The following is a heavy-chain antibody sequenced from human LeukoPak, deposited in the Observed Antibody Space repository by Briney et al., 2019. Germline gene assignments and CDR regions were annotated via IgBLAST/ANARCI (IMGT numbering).Heavy chain of an antibody. CDR3: ARGGAAPYYFDY. Sequence: PSETLSLTCAVSGGSISSGGYSWSWIRQPPGKGLEWIGYIYHGGSTYYNSSLKNRVTMSVDGSKNQFSLKLNSVAAADTAVYYCARGGAAPYYFDYWGPGTLVTVSS. J-gene: IGHJ4*02. CDR2: IYHGGST. CDR1: GGSISSGGYS. D-gene: IGHD6-13*01. V-gene: IGHV4-30-2*01.